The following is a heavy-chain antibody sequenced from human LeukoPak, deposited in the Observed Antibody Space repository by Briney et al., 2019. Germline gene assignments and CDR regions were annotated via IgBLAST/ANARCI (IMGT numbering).Heavy chain of an antibody. Sequence: PGGSLRLSRAASGFAFSNYGMSWVCQAPGKGLEWVSGINVSGGSTWYADSVKGRFTISRDNSKNTLYLQMNSLRAEDTAVYYCAKYVSAKGPLYALDLWGQRTTVTVSS. CDR1: GFAFSNYG. D-gene: IGHD2/OR15-2a*01. CDR2: INVSGGST. CDR3: AKYVSAKGPLYALDL. V-gene: IGHV3-23*01. J-gene: IGHJ6*02.